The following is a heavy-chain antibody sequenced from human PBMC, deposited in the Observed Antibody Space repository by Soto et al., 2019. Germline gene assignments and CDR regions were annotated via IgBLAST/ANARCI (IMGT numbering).Heavy chain of an antibody. J-gene: IGHJ3*02. V-gene: IGHV5-51*01. CDR3: ARGSTNAFDI. D-gene: IGHD5-12*01. Sequence: ESXRISCQGSGYSFTSYWIGWVRQMPGKGLEWMGIIYPGDSDTRYSLSFQGQVTISADKSISTAYLQWSSLKASDTAMYYCARGSTNAFDIWGQGTMVTVSS. CDR2: IYPGDSDT. CDR1: GYSFTSYW.